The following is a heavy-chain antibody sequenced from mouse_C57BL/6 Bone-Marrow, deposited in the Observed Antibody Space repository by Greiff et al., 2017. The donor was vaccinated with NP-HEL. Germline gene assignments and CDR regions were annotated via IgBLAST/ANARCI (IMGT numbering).Heavy chain of an antibody. V-gene: IGHV5-16*01. Sequence: VQLKESEGGLVQPGSSMKLSCTASGFTFSDYYMAWVRQVPEKGLEWVANINYDGSSTYYLDSLKSRFIISRDNAKNILYLQMSSLKSEDTATYYCAREFLGRWYFDVWGTGTTVTVSS. CDR1: GFTFSDYY. CDR3: AREFLGRWYFDV. CDR2: INYDGSST. J-gene: IGHJ1*03. D-gene: IGHD4-1*01.